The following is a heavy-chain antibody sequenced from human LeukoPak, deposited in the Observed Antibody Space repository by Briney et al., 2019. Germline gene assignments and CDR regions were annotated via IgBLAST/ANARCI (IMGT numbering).Heavy chain of an antibody. V-gene: IGHV4-61*02. CDR3: ARTDSSSWYPNYYYYGMDV. Sequence: SETLSLTCTVSGGSISSGSYYWSWIRQPAGKGLEWIGRIYTSGSTNYNPSLKSRVTISVDTSKNQFSLKLSSVTAADTAVYYCARTDSSSWYPNYYYYGMDVWGQGTTVTVSS. J-gene: IGHJ6*02. CDR2: IYTSGST. D-gene: IGHD6-13*01. CDR1: GGSISSGSYY.